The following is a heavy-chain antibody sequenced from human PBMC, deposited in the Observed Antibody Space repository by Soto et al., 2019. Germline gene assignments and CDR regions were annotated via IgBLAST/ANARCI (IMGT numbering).Heavy chain of an antibody. CDR1: GFTFSSYS. V-gene: IGHV3-48*01. Sequence: QPGGSLRLSCAASGFTFSSYSMNWVRQAPGKGLEWVSYISSSSSTIYYADSVKGRFTISRDNAKNSLYLQMNSLRAEDTAVYYCARAPYGSGSFLPLVYYMDVWGKGTTVTVSS. J-gene: IGHJ6*03. D-gene: IGHD3-10*01. CDR2: ISSSSSTI. CDR3: ARAPYGSGSFLPLVYYMDV.